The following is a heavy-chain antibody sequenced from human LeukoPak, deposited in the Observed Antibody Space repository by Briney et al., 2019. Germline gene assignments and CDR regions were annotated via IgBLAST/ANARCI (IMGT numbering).Heavy chain of an antibody. Sequence: SETLSLTCTASGGSIRSSSYYWGWIRQPPGKGLEWIGTIYYSGSTSYSPSLKSRVTISVDTSKNQFSLKLSSVTAADTAVYYCARLDIAAAGIDYWGQGTLVTVSS. V-gene: IGHV4-39*01. CDR3: ARLDIAAAGIDY. CDR2: IYYSGST. D-gene: IGHD6-13*01. CDR1: GGSIRSSSYY. J-gene: IGHJ4*02.